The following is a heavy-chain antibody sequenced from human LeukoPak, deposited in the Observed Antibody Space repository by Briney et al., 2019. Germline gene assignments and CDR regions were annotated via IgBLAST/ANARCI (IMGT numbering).Heavy chain of an antibody. Sequence: ASVEVSCKASGFTFTGYYIHWVRQAPGQGLEWMGWVNPNNGGTNYAQMFQGRVTMTRDTSISTAYMELSSLRSDDTAVYYCARDSYGGNWSLGYWGQGTLVTVSS. D-gene: IGHD4-23*01. V-gene: IGHV1-2*02. CDR1: GFTFTGYY. CDR3: ARDSYGGNWSLGY. CDR2: VNPNNGGT. J-gene: IGHJ4*02.